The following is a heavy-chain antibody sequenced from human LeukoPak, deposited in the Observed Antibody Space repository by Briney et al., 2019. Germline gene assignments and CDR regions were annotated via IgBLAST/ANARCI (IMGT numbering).Heavy chain of an antibody. V-gene: IGHV1-8*01. CDR2: MNPNSGHT. Sequence: ASVKVSCKASGHTFTSYEINWIRQATGQGLEWMGWMNPNSGHTDYAQKFQGRVTITRNTSISTAYMELSSLRSEDTAVYYCARSYYYDNSGYFPTDYWGQGTLVTVSS. D-gene: IGHD3-22*01. CDR1: GHTFTSYE. CDR3: ARSYYYDNSGYFPTDY. J-gene: IGHJ4*02.